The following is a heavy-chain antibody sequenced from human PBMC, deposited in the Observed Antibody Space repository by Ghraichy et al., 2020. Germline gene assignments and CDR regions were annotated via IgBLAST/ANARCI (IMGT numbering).Heavy chain of an antibody. D-gene: IGHD3-3*01. J-gene: IGHJ4*02. CDR1: GDSVSNNRAA. CDR2: TYYRSKWYI. CDR3: ARGTYGARVALFEY. Sequence: QTLSLTCAVSGDSVSNNRAAWNWIRQSPSRGLEWLGRTYYRSKWYIDYAMSVRSRTTINPDTSKNQFSLQLNSMTPEDTAVYYCARGTYGARVALFEYWGQGSLVTVSS. V-gene: IGHV6-1*01.